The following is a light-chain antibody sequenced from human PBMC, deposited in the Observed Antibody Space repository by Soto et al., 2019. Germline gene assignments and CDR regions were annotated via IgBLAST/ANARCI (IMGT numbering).Light chain of an antibody. Sequence: VVSQSXATLSMSQGDXXXXXXXATKSLNSDLALSQQQXGHCRVLVIFGSSXRATGIPARFSGSGSGTDFTLTIGSLQSEDFALYYCQQYNNWPGTFVQGTKVDIK. CDR3: QQYNNWPGT. V-gene: IGKV3-15*01. CDR1: KSLNSD. CDR2: GSS. J-gene: IGKJ1*01.